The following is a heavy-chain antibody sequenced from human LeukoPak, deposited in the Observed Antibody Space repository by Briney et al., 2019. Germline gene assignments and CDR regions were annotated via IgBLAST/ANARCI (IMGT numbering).Heavy chain of an antibody. CDR2: IYSGGTT. CDR1: GFTVGTKY. V-gene: IGHV3-53*01. J-gene: IGHJ2*01. CDR3: ARVGDHFHWNLDL. Sequence: GGSLRLSCAASGFTVGTKYMNWVRQAPGKGLEWVSIIYSGGTTYYADSVKGRFTISRDTSKNTLSLQMNSLRAEDTAVYFCARVGDHFHWNLDLWGRGTLVTVSS. D-gene: IGHD5-24*01.